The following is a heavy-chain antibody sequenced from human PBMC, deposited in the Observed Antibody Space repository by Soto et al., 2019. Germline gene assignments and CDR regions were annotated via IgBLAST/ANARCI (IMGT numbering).Heavy chain of an antibody. V-gene: IGHV3-23*01. J-gene: IGHJ4*02. CDR1: GFTFNSYA. D-gene: IGHD1-1*01. Sequence: EVQLLESGGGLVQPGGSLRLSCAASGFTFNSYAMSWVRQAPGKGLEWVSTISGSGGSTYYADSVKGRFTISRDNSKNTLYLQMNSLRAEDTAVYYCAKRPNGVGSRYYFDYWGQGTLVTVSS. CDR2: ISGSGGST. CDR3: AKRPNGVGSRYYFDY.